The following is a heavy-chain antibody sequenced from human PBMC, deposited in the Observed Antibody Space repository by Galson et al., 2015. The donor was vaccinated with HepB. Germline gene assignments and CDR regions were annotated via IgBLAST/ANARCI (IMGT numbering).Heavy chain of an antibody. Sequence: SLRLSCAASGFTFSSYAMHWVRQAPGKGLEWVAVISYDGSNKYYADSVKGRFTISRDNSKNTLYLQMNSLRAEDTAVYYCAALGVVTATTDYWGQGTLVTVSS. V-gene: IGHV3-30*04. CDR2: ISYDGSNK. D-gene: IGHD2-21*02. CDR1: GFTFSSYA. J-gene: IGHJ4*02. CDR3: AALGVVTATTDY.